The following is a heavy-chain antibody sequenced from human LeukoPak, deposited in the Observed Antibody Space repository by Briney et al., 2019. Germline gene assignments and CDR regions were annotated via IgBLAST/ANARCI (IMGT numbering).Heavy chain of an antibody. V-gene: IGHV3-48*02. D-gene: IGHD1-26*01. CDR1: GFTFSSYS. J-gene: IGHJ4*02. Sequence: QPGGSLRLSCAASGFTFSSYSMNWVRQAPGKGLEWVSHITASGIAMFYADSVKGRFTISRDNAKNSLYLQMNSLRDEDTAVYYCASSGSYRFDYWGQGTLVTVSS. CDR3: ASSGSYRFDY. CDR2: ITASGIAM.